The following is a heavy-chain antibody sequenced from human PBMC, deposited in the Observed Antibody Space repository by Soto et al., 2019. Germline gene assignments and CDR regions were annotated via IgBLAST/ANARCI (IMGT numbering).Heavy chain of an antibody. V-gene: IGHV3-23*01. CDR2: ISGSGGST. J-gene: IGHJ6*02. D-gene: IGHD1-26*01. CDR1: GFTFSSYA. CDR3: ATDKKWELHYYYGMDV. Sequence: GGSLRLSCAASGFTFSSYAMSWVRQAPGKGLEWVSAISGSGGSTYYADSVKGRFTISRDNSKNTLYLQMNSLRAEDTAVYYCATDKKWELHYYYGMDVWGQGTTVTVSS.